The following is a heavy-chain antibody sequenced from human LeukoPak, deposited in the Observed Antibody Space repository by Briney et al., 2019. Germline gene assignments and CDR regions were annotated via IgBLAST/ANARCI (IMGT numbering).Heavy chain of an antibody. CDR3: ARESWHLRTNYYYGMDV. D-gene: IGHD1-14*01. V-gene: IGHV4-61*02. CDR1: GGSISSDSYY. CDR2: IYSSGST. J-gene: IGHJ6*02. Sequence: SETLSLTCTVSGGSISSDSYYWSWIRQPAGKGLEWIWRIYSSGSTNYNPSLKSRVTILVDTFKNQFSLKLSSVTAADTAVYYCARESWHLRTNYYYGMDVWGQGTTVTVSS.